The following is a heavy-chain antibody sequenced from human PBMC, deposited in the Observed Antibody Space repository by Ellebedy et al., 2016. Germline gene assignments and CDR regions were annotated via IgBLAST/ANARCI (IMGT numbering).Heavy chain of an antibody. CDR2: IRNSGEKT. V-gene: IGHV3-23*01. J-gene: IGHJ4*02. Sequence: GGSLRLSXAASGFTYRSYAMNWVRQAPGKGLEWVSSIRNSGEKTYYADSVEGRFIISRDNSKNMLYLYMSSLRAEDTAVYYCAKDRHGSGSSDLDFWGQGTLVTVSS. D-gene: IGHD3-10*01. CDR3: AKDRHGSGSSDLDF. CDR1: GFTYRSYA.